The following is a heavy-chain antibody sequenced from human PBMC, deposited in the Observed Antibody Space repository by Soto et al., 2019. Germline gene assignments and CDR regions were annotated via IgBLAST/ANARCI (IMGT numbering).Heavy chain of an antibody. Sequence: QVQLQESGPGLVKPSQTLSLTCTVSGGSISSGTSYWSWIRQRPGKGLEWIGYIVYSGSFYYTPSLRGRVMILADTSKNQFTLRRSSVTAADTAVYYCARAPETPSILGVALPYFFDYWGQGALVTVSS. CDR3: ARAPETPSILGVALPYFFDY. CDR1: GGSISSGTSY. D-gene: IGHD3-3*01. J-gene: IGHJ4*02. CDR2: IVYSGSF. V-gene: IGHV4-31*03.